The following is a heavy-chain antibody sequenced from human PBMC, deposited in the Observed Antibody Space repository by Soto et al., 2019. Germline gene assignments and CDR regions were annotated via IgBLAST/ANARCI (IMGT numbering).Heavy chain of an antibody. V-gene: IGHV1-69*04. J-gene: IGHJ6*03. Sequence: ASVKVSCKASGGTFSSYTISWVRQAPGQGLEWMGRIIPILGIANYAQKFQGRVTITADKSTSTAYMELSSLRSEDTAVYYCARDPVGSGSYINYYYYMDVWGKGTTVTVSS. CDR2: IIPILGIA. CDR3: ARDPVGSGSYINYYYYMDV. CDR1: GGTFSSYT. D-gene: IGHD3-10*01.